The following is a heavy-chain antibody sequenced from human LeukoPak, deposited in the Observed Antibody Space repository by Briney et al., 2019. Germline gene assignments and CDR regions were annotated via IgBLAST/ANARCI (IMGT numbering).Heavy chain of an antibody. CDR3: ARGPLAAAGTLTYYYYGMDV. CDR1: GGSFSDYY. CDR2: INRSGST. D-gene: IGHD6-13*01. V-gene: IGHV4-34*01. Sequence: SETLSLTCAVYGGSFSDYYWSWIRQPPGKGLEWIGEINRSGSTNYNPSLKSRVAMSVDTSKNQFSLKVSSVTAADTAVYYCARGPLAAAGTLTYYYYGMDVWGQGTTVTVSS. J-gene: IGHJ6*02.